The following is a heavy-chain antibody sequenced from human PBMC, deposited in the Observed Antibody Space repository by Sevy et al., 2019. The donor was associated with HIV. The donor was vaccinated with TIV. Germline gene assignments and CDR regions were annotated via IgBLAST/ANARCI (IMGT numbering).Heavy chain of an antibody. CDR2: IRSKANSYAT. CDR1: GFTFSGSA. J-gene: IGHJ6*02. V-gene: IGHV3-73*01. D-gene: IGHD6-6*01. Sequence: GSLRLSCAASGFTFSGSAMHWVRQASAKGLEWVGRIRSKANSYATAYAASVKGRFTISRDDSKNTAYLQMNSLKTEDTAVYYCTRGRGGSSSSMDYYYYYGMDVWGQGTTVTVSS. CDR3: TRGRGGSSSSMDYYYYYGMDV.